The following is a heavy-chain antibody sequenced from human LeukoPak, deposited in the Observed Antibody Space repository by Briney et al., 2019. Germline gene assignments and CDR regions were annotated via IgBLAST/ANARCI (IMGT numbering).Heavy chain of an antibody. V-gene: IGHV3-33*01. D-gene: IGHD6-6*01. CDR3: ARSRGGSSSGEGYHFDH. J-gene: IGHJ4*02. CDR2: IWNDGSNK. CDR1: GFTFRSYG. Sequence: GRPLRLSCASSGFTFRSYGMHWVRQAPGKGLEWVAVIWNDGSNKYYGDSVKGRFIISRDDSKNTLDLQMNSLRAEDTAVYYCARSRGGSSSGEGYHFDHWGQGTLVTVSS.